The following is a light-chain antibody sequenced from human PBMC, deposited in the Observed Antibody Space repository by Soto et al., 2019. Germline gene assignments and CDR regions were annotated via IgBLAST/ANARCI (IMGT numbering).Light chain of an antibody. Sequence: EIVLTQSPGTLSLSPGEGATLSCRASRGLSDTNLAWYQQKPGQAPSLLLYDSSRRAPGVPHRFSGSGSGADFTLTSSSVEPVDFPVYYCQEYDVSPLTFGRASRVEMK. CDR3: QEYDVSPLT. CDR1: RGLSDTN. V-gene: IGKV3-20*01. J-gene: IGKJ1*01. CDR2: DSS.